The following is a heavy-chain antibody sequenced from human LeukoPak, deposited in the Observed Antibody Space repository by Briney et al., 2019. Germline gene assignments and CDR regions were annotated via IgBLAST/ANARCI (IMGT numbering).Heavy chain of an antibody. V-gene: IGHV4-39*02. J-gene: IGHJ3*02. CDR3: AREVEYYDSSGYRPHAFDI. Sequence: PSETLSLTCTVSGGSISSSNYYWGWTRQPPGKGLVWFGSISYSGGTSYNPSLRSRVTISVDTSKNQFSLKLNSVTAADTAVYYCAREVEYYDSSGYRPHAFDIWGQGTVVTVSS. D-gene: IGHD3-22*01. CDR1: GGSISSSNYY. CDR2: ISYSGGT.